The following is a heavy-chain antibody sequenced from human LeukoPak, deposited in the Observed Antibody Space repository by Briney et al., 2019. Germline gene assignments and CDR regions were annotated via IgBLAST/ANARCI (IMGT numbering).Heavy chain of an antibody. CDR3: ARYPFSSWYLWFDP. J-gene: IGHJ5*02. CDR1: GYTLTELS. V-gene: IGHV1-24*01. CDR2: FDPEDGET. Sequence: ASVKVSCKVSGYTLTELSMHWVRQAPRKGLEWMGGFDPEDGETIYAQKFQGRVTMTRDTSISTAYMELSRLRSDDTAVYYCARYPFSSWYLWFDPWGQGTLVTVSS. D-gene: IGHD6-13*01.